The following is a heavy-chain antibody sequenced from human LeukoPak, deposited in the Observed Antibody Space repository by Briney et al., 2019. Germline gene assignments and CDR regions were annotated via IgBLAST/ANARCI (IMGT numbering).Heavy chain of an antibody. J-gene: IGHJ4*02. CDR1: GFTVSSDH. Sequence: GGSLRLSCAASGFTVSSDHMSWGRQAPGKGLEWVAVTYSDGSRYHAESVKGRFTISRDNSKNTLYLQMNSLRAEDTAVYYCARVWELSFDYWGQGTLVTVSS. CDR3: ARVWELSFDY. D-gene: IGHD1-26*01. CDR2: TYSDGSR. V-gene: IGHV3-53*01.